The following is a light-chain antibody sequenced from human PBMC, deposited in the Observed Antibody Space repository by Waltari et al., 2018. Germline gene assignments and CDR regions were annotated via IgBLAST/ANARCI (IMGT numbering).Light chain of an antibody. CDR1: QRIGNN. Sequence: DIVMTQSPGTLSVSPGERATLSCRASQRIGNNLAWYKQKRGQATRLLSFGAFTRATSIPASFSGSGSGTEFTLTITSVQSEAFAVYYCQQYNFWPRTFGLGTKVEI. V-gene: IGKV3D-15*01. CDR3: QQYNFWPRT. CDR2: GAF. J-gene: IGKJ1*01.